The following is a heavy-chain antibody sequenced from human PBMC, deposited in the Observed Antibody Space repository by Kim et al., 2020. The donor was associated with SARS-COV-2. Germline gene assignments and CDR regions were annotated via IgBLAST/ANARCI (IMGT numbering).Heavy chain of an antibody. Sequence: VKGRFTISRDNAKNTLYLQMNGLRADDTAVYYYSRGPYCTSSSCYSDLTYWGQGTLVTVSS. D-gene: IGHD2-15*01. CDR3: SRGPYCTSSSCYSDLTY. J-gene: IGHJ4*02. V-gene: IGHV3-74*01.